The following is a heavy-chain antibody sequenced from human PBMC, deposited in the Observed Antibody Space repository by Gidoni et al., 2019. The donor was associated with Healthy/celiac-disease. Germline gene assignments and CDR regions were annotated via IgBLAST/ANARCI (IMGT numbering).Heavy chain of an antibody. V-gene: IGHV3-11*05. CDR1: GFTFRDYY. CDR3: ARDTRRGGYVSWFDP. D-gene: IGHD5-12*01. J-gene: IGHJ5*02. Sequence: QVQLVESGGGLVKPGGSLRLSCAASGFTFRDYYMSWIRQAPGKGLEWVSYISSSSSYTNYADSVKGRFTISRDNAKNSLYLQMNSLRAEDTAVYYCARDTRRGGYVSWFDPWGQGTLVTVSS. CDR2: ISSSSSYT.